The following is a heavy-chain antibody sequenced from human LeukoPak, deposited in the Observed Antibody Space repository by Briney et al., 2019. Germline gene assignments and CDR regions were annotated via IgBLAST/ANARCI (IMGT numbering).Heavy chain of an antibody. V-gene: IGHV4-31*11. CDR3: ATRFPDFGDYVPYFDY. CDR2: ISYRGTS. J-gene: IGHJ4*02. Sequence: SETLSLTCAVSGDSISSVNYFWSWIRQHPGKGLEWIGYISYRGTSYYNPSLRSRVTISLDTSKNQLSLRLSSVTAADTAVYYCATRFPDFGDYVPYFDYWGQGTLVTVSS. CDR1: GDSISSVNYF. D-gene: IGHD4-17*01.